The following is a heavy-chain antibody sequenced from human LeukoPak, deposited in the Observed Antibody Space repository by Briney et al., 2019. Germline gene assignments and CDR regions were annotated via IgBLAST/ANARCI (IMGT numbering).Heavy chain of an antibody. CDR1: GGSISSYY. CDR3: ARGGRGYSYGHFDY. Sequence: PSETLSLTRTVSGGSISSYYWSWIRQPPGKGLEWIGYIYYSGSTNYNPSLKSRVTISVDTSKNQFSLKLSSVTAADTAVYYCARGGRGYSYGHFDYWGQGTLVTVSS. J-gene: IGHJ4*02. D-gene: IGHD5-18*01. CDR2: IYYSGST. V-gene: IGHV4-59*01.